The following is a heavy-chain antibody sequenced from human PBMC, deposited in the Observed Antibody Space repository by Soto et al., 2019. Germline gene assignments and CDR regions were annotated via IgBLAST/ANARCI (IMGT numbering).Heavy chain of an antibody. V-gene: IGHV1-69*13. D-gene: IGHD1-1*01. CDR2: IIPIFGTA. CDR3: AGELELYAFDI. CDR1: GGTFSSYA. Sequence: SVKVSCKASGGTFSSYAISWVRQAPGQGLEWMGGIIPIFGTANYAQKFQGRVTITADESTSTAYMELSSLRSEETAVYYCAGELELYAFDIWGQGTMVTGSS. J-gene: IGHJ3*02.